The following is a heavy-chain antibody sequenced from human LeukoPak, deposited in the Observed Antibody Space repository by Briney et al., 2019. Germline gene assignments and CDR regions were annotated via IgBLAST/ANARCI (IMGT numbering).Heavy chain of an antibody. CDR3: AILESDCGGDCLDAVDI. Sequence: PGEPLRRYCAASGFTSGNYWMNRTRQAPGQGLMWVARLNTEGGSTTYAESVKSRFTISRDNAKNTLYLQMNSLRAEDTTVYYCAILESDCGGDCLDAVDIWGQGTIVTVSS. CDR2: LNTEGGST. D-gene: IGHD2-21*02. CDR1: GFTSGNYW. V-gene: IGHV3-74*01. J-gene: IGHJ3*02.